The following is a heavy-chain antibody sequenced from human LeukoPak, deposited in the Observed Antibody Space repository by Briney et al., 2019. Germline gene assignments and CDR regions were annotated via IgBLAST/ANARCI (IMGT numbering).Heavy chain of an antibody. D-gene: IGHD4-11*01. CDR1: GYTFTNYY. CDR2: INPSGGST. CDR3: ARDVGGTRAVPTYYFDY. Sequence: ASVKVSCKASGYTFTNYYIHWVRQAPGQGLEWMGIINPSGGSTSYAQKFQGRVTVTRDTSTSTVYMELSRLRSEDTAVYYCARDVGGTRAVPTYYFDYWGQGTLVTVSS. V-gene: IGHV1-46*01. J-gene: IGHJ4*02.